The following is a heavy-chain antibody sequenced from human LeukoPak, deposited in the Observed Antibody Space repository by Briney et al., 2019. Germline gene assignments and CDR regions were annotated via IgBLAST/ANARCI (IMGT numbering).Heavy chain of an antibody. D-gene: IGHD2/OR15-2a*01. J-gene: IGHJ5*02. CDR1: GGYISSYY. CDR2: IYTSGST. Sequence: PSETLSLTCTVSGGYISSYYWSWIRQPAGKGLEWIGRIYTSGSTNYNPSLKGRVSMSVDTCKNQFSLKLSSVTAADTAVYYCARDFPNIGSNWFDPWGQGTLVTVS. V-gene: IGHV4-4*07. CDR3: ARDFPNIGSNWFDP.